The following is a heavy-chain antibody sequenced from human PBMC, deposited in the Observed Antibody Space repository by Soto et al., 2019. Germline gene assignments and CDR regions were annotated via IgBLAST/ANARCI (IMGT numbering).Heavy chain of an antibody. V-gene: IGHV4-34*01. J-gene: IGHJ4*02. D-gene: IGHD6-13*01. CDR2: INHSGST. Sequence: SETLSLTCAVYGGSFSGYYWSWIRQPPGKGLEWIGEINHSGSTNYNPSLKSRVTISVDTSKNQFSLKLSSVTAADTAVYYCARGVYSSPLGYWGQGTLVTVSS. CDR3: ARGVYSSPLGY. CDR1: GGSFSGYY.